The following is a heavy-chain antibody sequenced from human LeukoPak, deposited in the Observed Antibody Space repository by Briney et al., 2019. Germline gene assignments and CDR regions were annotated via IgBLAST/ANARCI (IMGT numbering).Heavy chain of an antibody. V-gene: IGHV3-7*05. CDR1: GFTFSSYW. Sequence: GRSLRLSCAASGFTFSSYWMSWVRQAPGKGLEWVANIKQDGSGKYYVESVKGRFTISRDNAKNSLYLQMNSLRAEDTAVYYCARWVTTPYYGMDVWGQGTTVTVSS. CDR2: IKQDGSGK. CDR3: ARWVTTPYYGMDV. J-gene: IGHJ6*02. D-gene: IGHD4-17*01.